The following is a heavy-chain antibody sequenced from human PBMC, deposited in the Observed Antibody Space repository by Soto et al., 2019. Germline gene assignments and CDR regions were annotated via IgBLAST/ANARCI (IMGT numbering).Heavy chain of an antibody. CDR2: IWYDGSNK. D-gene: IGHD3-22*01. V-gene: IGHV3-33*01. J-gene: IGHJ4*02. Sequence: GGSLRLSCAASGFTFSSYGMHWVRQAPGKRLEWVAVIWYDGSNKYYADSAKGRFTISRDNSKNTLYLQMNSLRAEDTAVYYCARDYYDSSGYYRPPIGPIDYWGQGTLVTVSS. CDR3: ARDYYDSSGYYRPPIGPIDY. CDR1: GFTFSSYG.